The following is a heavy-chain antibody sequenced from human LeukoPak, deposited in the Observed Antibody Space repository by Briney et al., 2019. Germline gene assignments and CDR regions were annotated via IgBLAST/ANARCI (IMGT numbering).Heavy chain of an antibody. CDR3: ARDAGIFSMDV. J-gene: IGHJ6*03. V-gene: IGHV3-7*01. CDR1: GFSFSSYW. CDR2: INQDGSVK. D-gene: IGHD2-15*01. Sequence: GGSLRLSCAASGFSFSSYWMSWVRWAPGQGLEWVGNINQDGSVKSYVDSVKGRFTISRDNAKNSLYLQMNSLRAEDTAVYYCARDAGIFSMDVWGKGTTVTGSS.